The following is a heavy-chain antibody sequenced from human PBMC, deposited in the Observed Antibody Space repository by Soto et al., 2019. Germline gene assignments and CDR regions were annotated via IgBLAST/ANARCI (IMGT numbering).Heavy chain of an antibody. Sequence: LILSCAASGFNVGAFAVNWVRQAPGKGLEWVSGISVSDAFIYYADSVRGRFSISRDASENILYLQMNSLRVDDTALYYCTRETVAGITGLDYWGPGTLVTVSS. CDR2: ISVSDAFI. J-gene: IGHJ4*02. D-gene: IGHD1-20*01. CDR3: TRETVAGITGLDY. V-gene: IGHV3-23*01. CDR1: GFNVGAFA.